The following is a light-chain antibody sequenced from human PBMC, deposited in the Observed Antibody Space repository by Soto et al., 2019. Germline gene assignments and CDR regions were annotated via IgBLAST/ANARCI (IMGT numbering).Light chain of an antibody. CDR1: SGSIASNY. V-gene: IGLV6-57*04. J-gene: IGLJ2*01. CDR2: EDN. Sequence: NFMLTQPHYVSESPGKTVTISCTRSSGSIASNYVQLYQQRPGSAPNPVIYEDNERHSGVPDRFSGSIDSSSNSASLTISGLKTDDEADYYCQSYHSGTVVCGGGTKLTVL. CDR3: QSYHSGTVV.